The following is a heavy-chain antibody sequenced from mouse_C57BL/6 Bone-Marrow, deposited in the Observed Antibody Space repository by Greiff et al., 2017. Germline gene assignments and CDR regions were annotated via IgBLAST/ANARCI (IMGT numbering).Heavy chain of an antibody. CDR2: IYPSDGST. CDR1: GYTFTSYD. V-gene: IGHV1-85*01. J-gene: IGHJ1*03. D-gene: IGHD4-1*01. CDR3: ARRGDWDWYFDV. Sequence: VQGVESGPELVKPGASVKLSCKASGYTFTSYDINWVKQRPGQGLEWIGWIYPSDGSTKYNEKFKGKATLTVDTSSSTAYMELHSLTSEDSAVYFCARRGDWDWYFDVWGTGTTVTVSS.